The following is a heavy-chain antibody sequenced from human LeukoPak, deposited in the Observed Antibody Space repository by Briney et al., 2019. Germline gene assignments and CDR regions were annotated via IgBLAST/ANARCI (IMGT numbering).Heavy chain of an antibody. CDR1: GYSFTGYY. CDR3: ARGGYCSGGNCYKFDY. CDR2: INPNSDGP. V-gene: IGHV1-2*02. D-gene: IGHD2-15*01. J-gene: IGHJ4*02. Sequence: GASVKVSCKASGYSFTGYYIHWVRQAPGQGLEWMGWINPNSDGPNYAQGFQGRVTMTGDTSIRTAYMELSRLRSYDTAVYYCARGGYCSGGNCYKFDYWGQGSLVTVSS.